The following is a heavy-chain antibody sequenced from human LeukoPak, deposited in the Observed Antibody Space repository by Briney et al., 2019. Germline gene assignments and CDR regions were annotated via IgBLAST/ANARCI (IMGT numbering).Heavy chain of an antibody. Sequence: ASVKVSCKASGYTFTSYGISWVRQAPGQGLEWMGWISAYNGNTNYAQKLQGRVTMTTDTSTSTAYMELRSLRSDDTAVYYCARRGDYDFWSGYYKGDRDFDYWGQGTLVTVSS. CDR2: ISAYNGNT. J-gene: IGHJ4*02. V-gene: IGHV1-18*01. D-gene: IGHD3-3*01. CDR3: ARRGDYDFWSGYYKGDRDFDY. CDR1: GYTFTSYG.